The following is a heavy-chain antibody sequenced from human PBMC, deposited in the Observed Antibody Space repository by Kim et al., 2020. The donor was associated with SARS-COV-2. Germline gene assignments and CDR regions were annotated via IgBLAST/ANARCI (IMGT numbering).Heavy chain of an antibody. CDR3: AKGVPPSSGYYYYAEYFQH. J-gene: IGHJ1*01. CDR2: ISGSGGST. D-gene: IGHD3-22*01. CDR1: GFTFSSYA. V-gene: IGHV3-23*01. Sequence: GGSLRLSCAASGFTFSSYAMSWVRQAPGKGLEWVSAISGSGGSTYYADSVKGRFTISRDNSKNTLYLQMNSLRAEDTAVYYCAKGVPPSSGYYYYAEYFQHWGQGTLVTVSS.